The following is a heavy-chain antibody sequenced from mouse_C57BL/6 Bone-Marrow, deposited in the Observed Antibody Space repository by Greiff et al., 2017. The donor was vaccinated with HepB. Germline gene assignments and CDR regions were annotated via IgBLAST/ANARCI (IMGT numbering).Heavy chain of an antibody. CDR3: ARWGYYFDY. CDR2: IDPSDSYT. V-gene: IGHV1-50*01. J-gene: IGHJ2*01. CDR1: GYTFTSYW. Sequence: QVQLQQPGAELVKPGASVKLSCKASGYTFTSYWMQWVKQRPGQGLEWIGEIDPSDSYTNYNQKFKGKATLTVDTSSSTAYMQLSSLTSEDSAVYYCARWGYYFDYWGQGTTLTVSS. D-gene: IGHD3-1*01.